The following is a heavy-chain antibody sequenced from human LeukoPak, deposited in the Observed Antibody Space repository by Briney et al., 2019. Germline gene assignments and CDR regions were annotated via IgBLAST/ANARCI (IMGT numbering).Heavy chain of an antibody. Sequence: GGSLRLSCAASGFSFSNYGMSWVRQAPGKGLEWVSSISTSGSSTYYVDSVKGRFTISRDNSKNTLYLQMNSLRAEDTAVYYCARDLDSSGWYSYFDYWGQGTLVTVSS. D-gene: IGHD6-19*01. J-gene: IGHJ4*02. CDR3: ARDLDSSGWYSYFDY. CDR1: GFSFSNYG. CDR2: ISTSGSST. V-gene: IGHV3-23*01.